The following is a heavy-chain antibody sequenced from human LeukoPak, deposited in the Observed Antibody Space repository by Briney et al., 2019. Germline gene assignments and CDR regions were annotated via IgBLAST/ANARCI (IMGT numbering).Heavy chain of an antibody. D-gene: IGHD5-18*01. CDR2: INHSGGT. CDR3: ARVERQLWLRGGAFDI. Sequence: PSETLSLTCAVYGGSFSGYYWSWIRQPPGKGLEWIGEINHSGGTNYNPSLKSRVTISVDTSKNQFSLKLSSVTAADTAVYYCARVERQLWLRGGAFDIWGQGTMVTVSS. V-gene: IGHV4-34*01. CDR1: GGSFSGYY. J-gene: IGHJ3*02.